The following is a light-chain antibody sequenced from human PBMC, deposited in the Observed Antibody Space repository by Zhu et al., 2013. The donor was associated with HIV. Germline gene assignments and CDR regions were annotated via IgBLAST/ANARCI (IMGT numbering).Light chain of an antibody. CDR2: KVT. CDR3: SSYTNTIPLEGV. Sequence: QSALTQPASVSGSPGQSITISCTGTSADVGGYNYVSWYQQHPGNAPKLILYKVTNRPSGVSNRFSGSKSGNTASLTISGLQADDEADYFCSSYTNTIPLEGVFGTGTKVIVL. CDR1: SADVGGYNY. V-gene: IGLV2-14*03. J-gene: IGLJ1*01.